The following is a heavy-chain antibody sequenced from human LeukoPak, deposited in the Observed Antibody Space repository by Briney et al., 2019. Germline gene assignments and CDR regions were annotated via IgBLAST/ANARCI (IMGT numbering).Heavy chain of an antibody. J-gene: IGHJ4*02. Sequence: PGGSLRLSCAASGFTFSSYWMSWVRQAPGKGLEWVANIKQDGSEKYYVDSVKGRFTISRDNAKNSLYLQMNSLRAEDTAVYYCARGTSGEYYYDSSGYYYVRSNYYFDYWGQGTLVTVSS. V-gene: IGHV3-7*03. CDR1: GFTFSSYW. D-gene: IGHD3-22*01. CDR2: IKQDGSEK. CDR3: ARGTSGEYYYDSSGYYYVRSNYYFDY.